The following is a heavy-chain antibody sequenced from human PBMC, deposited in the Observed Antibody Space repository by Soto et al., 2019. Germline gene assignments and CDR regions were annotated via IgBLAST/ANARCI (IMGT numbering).Heavy chain of an antibody. CDR3: ARYTYKSSSGAFDY. Sequence: QVQLVESGGGVVQPRGSLRLSCAASGFTFSNNAMHWVRQAPGKGLEWVAVIWNDASNKYYADSVRGRFTISRDNSKNMLYEGMNSLRDEDTAVYYCARYTYKSSSGAFDYWGQGILVNVSS. D-gene: IGHD6-6*01. V-gene: IGHV3-33*01. CDR1: GFTFSNNA. CDR2: IWNDASNK. J-gene: IGHJ4*02.